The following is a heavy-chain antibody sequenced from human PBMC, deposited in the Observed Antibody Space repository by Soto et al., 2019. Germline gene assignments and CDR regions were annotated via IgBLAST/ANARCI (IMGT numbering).Heavy chain of an antibody. CDR1: GESRSRYY. Sequence: ETLSLTCGVYGESRSRYYWSWIRKPPGKGLEWIWEINHSGSTNYNTSLQGRVTISVDTSKNQFSLKLSSVTAADTAVYYCSRSSPLLREFDWFDYGGQGTLVTVSA. V-gene: IGHV4-34*01. J-gene: IGHJ4*02. CDR2: INHSGST. D-gene: IGHD3-9*01. CDR3: SRSSPLLREFDWFDY.